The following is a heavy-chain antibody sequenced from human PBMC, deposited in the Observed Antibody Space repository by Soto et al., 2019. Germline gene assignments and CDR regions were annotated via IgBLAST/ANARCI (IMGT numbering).Heavy chain of an antibody. V-gene: IGHV3-21*01. J-gene: IGHJ3*02. D-gene: IGHD3-3*01. Sequence: EVQLVESGGGLVKPGGSLRLSCAASGFTFSSYSMNWVRQAPGKGLEWVSSISSSSSYIYYADSVKGRFTISRDNAKNSLYLQMNSLRAEDTAVYYCARGRFCSNDACDIWGQGTMVTVSS. CDR1: GFTFSSYS. CDR2: ISSSSSYI. CDR3: ARGRFCSNDACDI.